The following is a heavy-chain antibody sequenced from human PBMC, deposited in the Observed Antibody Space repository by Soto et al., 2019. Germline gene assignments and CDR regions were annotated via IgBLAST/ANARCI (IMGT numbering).Heavy chain of an antibody. CDR1: GFSFSSYS. CDR3: ARHRDSSGYYYVYYFDL. J-gene: IGHJ4*02. Sequence: GGSLRLSCAASGFSFSSYSMNWVRQAPGKGLEWVSYISGSSTIIYYADSVRGRFTISRDNAKNSLYLQISSLRDEDTAVYYCARHRDSSGYYYVYYFDLWGQGTLVTVFS. D-gene: IGHD3-22*01. CDR2: ISGSSTII. V-gene: IGHV3-48*02.